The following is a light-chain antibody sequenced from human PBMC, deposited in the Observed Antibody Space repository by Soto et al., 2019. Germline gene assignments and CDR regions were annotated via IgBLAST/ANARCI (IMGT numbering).Light chain of an antibody. Sequence: EIVMTQSPATLSVSPGERATLSCRASQRVSSSLAWYQQKPGQAPRLLIYGASSRATGIPDRFSGSGSGTDFTLTISRLEPEDFAVYYCQQYGSSPWTFGQGTKVEIK. CDR1: QRVSSS. V-gene: IGKV3-20*01. CDR3: QQYGSSPWT. J-gene: IGKJ1*01. CDR2: GAS.